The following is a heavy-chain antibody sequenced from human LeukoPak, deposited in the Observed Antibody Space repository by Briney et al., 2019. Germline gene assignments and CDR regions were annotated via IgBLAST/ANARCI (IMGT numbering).Heavy chain of an antibody. CDR3: ARGSGYSGNEMDY. V-gene: IGHV4-59*01. CDR2: IYYSGST. CDR1: GGSISSYY. Sequence: SETLSLTCTVSGGSISSYYWSWIRQPPGKGQEWIGYIYYSGSTNYNPSLKSRVTISVDTSKNQFSLKLSSVTAADTAVYYCARGSGYSGNEMDYWGQGTLVTVSS. D-gene: IGHD5-12*01. J-gene: IGHJ4*02.